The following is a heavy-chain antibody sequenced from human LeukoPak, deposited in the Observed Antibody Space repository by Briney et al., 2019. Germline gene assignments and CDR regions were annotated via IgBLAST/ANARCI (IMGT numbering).Heavy chain of an antibody. V-gene: IGHV1-2*02. CDR1: GGTFSSYA. CDR2: INPNSGGT. J-gene: IGHJ6*04. CDR3: ARGRNTMVRGVIRGPLDV. Sequence: ASVKVSCKASGGTFSSYAISWVRQAPGQGLEWMGWINPNSGGTNYAQKFQGRVTMTRDTSISTAYMELSRLRSDDTAVYYCARGRNTMVRGVIRGPLDVWGKGTTVTISS. D-gene: IGHD3-10*01.